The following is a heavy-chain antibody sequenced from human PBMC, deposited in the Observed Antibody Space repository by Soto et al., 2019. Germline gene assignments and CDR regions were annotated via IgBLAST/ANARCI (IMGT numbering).Heavy chain of an antibody. CDR2: IGGSGAST. V-gene: IGHV3-23*01. D-gene: IGHD6-19*01. CDR1: GFTFSSYA. CDR3: AKDRYSSGWFPPKTNDAFDT. Sequence: PGGSLRLSCAASGFTFSSYAMSWVRQAPGKGLEWFSSIGGSGASTYYADSVKGRFTISRDNSKNTLYLQMNSLRAEDTAVYYCAKDRYSSGWFPPKTNDAFDTWGQGTVVTVSS. J-gene: IGHJ3*02.